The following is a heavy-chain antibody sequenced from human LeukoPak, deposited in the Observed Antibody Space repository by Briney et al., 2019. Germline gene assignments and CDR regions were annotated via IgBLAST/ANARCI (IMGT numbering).Heavy chain of an antibody. D-gene: IGHD2-8*01. J-gene: IGHJ4*02. CDR2: IYYSGST. Sequence: PSQTLSLTCTVSGGSISSGDYYWSWIRQPPGTGLEWIGYIYYSGSTYYNPSLKSRVTISVDTSKNQFSLKLSSVTAADTAVHYCARGDIVLMVYASHWGLGTLVTVSS. V-gene: IGHV4-30-4*01. CDR1: GGSISSGDYY. CDR3: ARGDIVLMVYASH.